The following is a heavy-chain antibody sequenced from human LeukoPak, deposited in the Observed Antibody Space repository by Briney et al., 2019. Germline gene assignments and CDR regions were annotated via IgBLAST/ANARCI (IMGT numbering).Heavy chain of an antibody. CDR3: ARDAGGRSGLVDY. J-gene: IGHJ4*02. CDR2: VSAYNGNT. D-gene: IGHD3-3*01. CDR1: GYTFTNYG. Sequence: ASVKVSCKTSGYTFTNYGVSWVRQAPGQGLEWMGWVSAYNGNTNYAQKLQGRVTMTTDTSTNTAYMEVRSLRSDDTAVYYCARDAGGRSGLVDYWSQGTLVTVSS. V-gene: IGHV1-18*01.